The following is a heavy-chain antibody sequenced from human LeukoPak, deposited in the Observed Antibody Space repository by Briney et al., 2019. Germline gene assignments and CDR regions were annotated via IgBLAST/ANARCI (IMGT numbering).Heavy chain of an antibody. CDR2: IYHSGST. V-gene: IGHV4-38-2*02. CDR1: GYSISSGYY. Sequence: PSETLSLTCTVSGYSISSGYYWGWIRQPPGKGLEWIGSIYHSGSTYYNPSLKSRVTISLDTSKSQFSLKVRYVTAADTAVYYCARGLNDSWTGENYWGQGTLVTVPS. J-gene: IGHJ4*02. CDR3: ARGLNDSWTGENY. D-gene: IGHD3-3*01.